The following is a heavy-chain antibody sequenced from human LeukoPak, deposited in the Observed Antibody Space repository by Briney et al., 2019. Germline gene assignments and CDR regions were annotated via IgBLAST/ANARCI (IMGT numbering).Heavy chain of an antibody. J-gene: IGHJ4*02. CDR2: IYTDGST. CDR3: ARATLDN. V-gene: IGHV3-53*01. Sequence: GGSLRLSCAASGFSVSSNYISWVRQAPGKGLEWVSVIYTDGSTKSADSVKARFTISRDTSKNTVYLQMNSLRVEDTAVYYCARATLDNWGQGTPVTVFS. CDR1: GFSVSSNY.